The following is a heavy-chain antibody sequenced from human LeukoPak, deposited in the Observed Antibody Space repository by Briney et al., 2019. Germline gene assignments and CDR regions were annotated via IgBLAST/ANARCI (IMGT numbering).Heavy chain of an antibody. V-gene: IGHV3-30*02. D-gene: IGHD5-12*01. CDR3: ATHSPEWRYSGYYNYYYMDV. J-gene: IGHJ6*03. CDR1: RFSFSSYG. CDR2: LQYDRTNV. Sequence: GGSLRLSCAASRFSFSSYGMHWVRQAPGKGLEWVAYLQYDRTNVQYADSVRGRFTISRDNSKNILYLQMNSLRAEDTAVYFCATHSPEWRYSGYYNYYYMDVWGNGTTVTVSS.